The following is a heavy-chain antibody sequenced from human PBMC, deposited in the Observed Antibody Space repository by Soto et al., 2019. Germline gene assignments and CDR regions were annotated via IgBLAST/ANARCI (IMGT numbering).Heavy chain of an antibody. CDR1: GYTFTGYY. V-gene: IGHV1-2*04. CDR3: ARVDTVSQRGWMSTKIFYFDY. Sequence: ASVKVSCKASGYTFTGYYMHWVRQAPGQGLEWMGWINPNSGGTNYAQKFQGWVTMTRDTSISTAYMELSRLRSDDTAVYYCARVDTVSQRGWMSTKIFYFDYWGQGTLVTVSS. J-gene: IGHJ4*02. CDR2: INPNSGGT. D-gene: IGHD4-17*01.